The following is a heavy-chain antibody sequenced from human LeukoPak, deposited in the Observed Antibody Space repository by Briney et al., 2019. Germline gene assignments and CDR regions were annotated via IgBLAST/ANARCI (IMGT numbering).Heavy chain of an antibody. CDR3: ASTGGYGSGTYDYYHFGMDV. J-gene: IGHJ6*02. D-gene: IGHD3-10*01. CDR2: ITSSGRII. CDR1: GFTFSSYE. V-gene: IGHV3-48*03. Sequence: PGGSLRLSCAASGFTFSSYEMNWVRQAPGKGLEWVAYITSSGRIIYYADSVKGRFTISRDNAKNSLYLQMNSLRAEDTAVYYCASTGGYGSGTYDYYHFGMDVWGQGTTVTVSS.